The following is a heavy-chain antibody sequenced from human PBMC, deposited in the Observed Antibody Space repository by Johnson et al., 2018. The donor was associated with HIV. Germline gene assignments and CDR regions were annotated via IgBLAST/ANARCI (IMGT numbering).Heavy chain of an antibody. CDR1: GLTFNNYP. CDR3: ATQEDYGDYYGAFDI. J-gene: IGHJ3*02. Sequence: VQLVESGGGVVRPGRSLRLSCSVSGLTFNNYPMHWVRQAPGKGLEWVSAISGRGGSTYYADSVKGRFTISRDNSKNTLYLQMNSLRAEDTAVYYCATQEDYGDYYGAFDIWGQGTMVTVSS. D-gene: IGHD4-17*01. V-gene: IGHV3-23*04. CDR2: ISGRGGST.